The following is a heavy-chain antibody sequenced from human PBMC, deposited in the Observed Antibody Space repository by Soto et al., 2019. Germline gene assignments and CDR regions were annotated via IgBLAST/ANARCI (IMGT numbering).Heavy chain of an antibody. V-gene: IGHV1-46*03. J-gene: IGHJ3*02. CDR3: ARGGRYGPEGDAFDI. D-gene: IGHD1-1*01. Sequence: GASVKVSCKASGHTFTSYYMHWVRQAPGQGLEWMGIINPSGGSTSYAQKLQGRVTMTRDTSTSTVYMELSSLRSEDTAVYYCARGGRYGPEGDAFDIWGQGTMVTVSS. CDR2: INPSGGST. CDR1: GHTFTSYY.